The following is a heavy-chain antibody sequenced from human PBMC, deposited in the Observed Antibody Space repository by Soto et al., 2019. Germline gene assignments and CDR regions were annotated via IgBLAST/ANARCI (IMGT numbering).Heavy chain of an antibody. CDR3: ANDGGY. D-gene: IGHD2-15*01. Sequence: QVQLVESGGGVVQPGRSLRLSCAASGFTFSSYAMHWVRQAPGKGLEWVAVISYDGSNKYYADSVKGRFTISRDNSKNTLYLQMNSLRAEDTAVYYCANDGGYWGQGTLVSVSS. J-gene: IGHJ4*02. V-gene: IGHV3-30-3*02. CDR1: GFTFSSYA. CDR2: ISYDGSNK.